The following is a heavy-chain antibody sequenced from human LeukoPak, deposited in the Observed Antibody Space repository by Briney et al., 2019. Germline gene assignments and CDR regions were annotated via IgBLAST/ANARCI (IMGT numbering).Heavy chain of an antibody. J-gene: IGHJ1*01. CDR2: ISYDGSNK. V-gene: IGHV3-30*01. CDR1: GFTVSSYA. CDR3: ATGKITIFGVVTA. Sequence: GGSLRLSCAASGFTVSSYAMHWVRQAPGKGLEWVAVISYDGSNKYYADSVKGRFTISRYNSKNTLNLQMNSLRAEDTAVYYCATGKITIFGVVTAWRQGTLVTVSS. D-gene: IGHD3-3*01.